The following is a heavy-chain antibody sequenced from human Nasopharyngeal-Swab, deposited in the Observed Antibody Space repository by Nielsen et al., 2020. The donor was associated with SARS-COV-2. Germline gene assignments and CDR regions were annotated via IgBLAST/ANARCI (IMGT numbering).Heavy chain of an antibody. CDR3: AKGLGYNWNDEGFDY. Sequence: SLKISCAASGFTFDDYAMHWVRQAPGKGLEWVSGISWNSGSIGYADSVKGRFTISRDNAKNSLYLQMNGLRAEDMALYYCAKGLGYNWNDEGFDYWGQGTLVTVSS. CDR1: GFTFDDYA. J-gene: IGHJ4*02. V-gene: IGHV3-9*03. CDR2: ISWNSGSI. D-gene: IGHD1-1*01.